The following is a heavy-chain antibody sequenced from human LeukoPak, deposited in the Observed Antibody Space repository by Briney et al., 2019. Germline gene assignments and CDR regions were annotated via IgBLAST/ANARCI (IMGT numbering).Heavy chain of an antibody. CDR3: ASYGGASSTFDY. V-gene: IGHV1-18*01. CDR1: GYTFTSNY. D-gene: IGHD3-16*01. CDR2: ISSYTGNT. Sequence: ASVKVSCKASGYTFTSNYIHWVRQAPGQGLEWMGWISSYTGNTNYAQKLQGRVTMTTDTSTSTAYMELRSLRSDDTAVYYCASYGGASSTFDYWGQGTLVTVSS. J-gene: IGHJ4*02.